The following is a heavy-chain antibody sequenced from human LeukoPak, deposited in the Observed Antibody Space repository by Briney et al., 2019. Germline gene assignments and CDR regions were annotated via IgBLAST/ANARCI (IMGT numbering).Heavy chain of an antibody. CDR3: ARGTYYFDNTNFDY. D-gene: IGHD3-22*01. V-gene: IGHV1-2*02. CDR1: VYTFTRYD. CDR2: INPNSGVT. J-gene: IGHJ4*02. Sequence: ASVKVSCKASVYTFTRYDMHWVRQAPGQGLEWMGWINPNSGVTNYAQKSQGRVTMTRDTSIRTAYMELSRLKSDDTAVYYCARGTYYFDNTNFDYWGQGTLVTVSS.